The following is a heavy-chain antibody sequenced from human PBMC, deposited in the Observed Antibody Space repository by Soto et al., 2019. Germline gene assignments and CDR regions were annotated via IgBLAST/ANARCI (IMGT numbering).Heavy chain of an antibody. V-gene: IGHV3-11*06. D-gene: IGHD4-17*01. J-gene: IGHJ5*02. CDR2: ISSSSSYT. CDR1: GFTFSDYY. Sequence: GGSLRLSCAASGFTFSDYYMSWIRQAPGKGLEWVSYISSSSSYTKYADSVKGRFTISRDNAKNTVYLQMNSLRAEDTAVYYCARDQTTGDWFDAWGQGTLVTVSS. CDR3: ARDQTTGDWFDA.